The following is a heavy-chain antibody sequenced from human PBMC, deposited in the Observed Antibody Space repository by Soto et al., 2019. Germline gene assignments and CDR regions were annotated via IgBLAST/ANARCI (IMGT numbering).Heavy chain of an antibody. Sequence: QVQLQQWGAGLLKPSETLSLTCAVYGGSFSGYYWSWIRQPPGKGLEWIGEINHSGSTNYNPSLKSRVTISVDTSKTQFSLKLSSVTAADTAVYYCALYGSGSYYDVFDYWGQGTLVTVSS. CDR1: GGSFSGYY. J-gene: IGHJ4*02. D-gene: IGHD3-10*01. V-gene: IGHV4-34*01. CDR2: INHSGST. CDR3: ALYGSGSYYDVFDY.